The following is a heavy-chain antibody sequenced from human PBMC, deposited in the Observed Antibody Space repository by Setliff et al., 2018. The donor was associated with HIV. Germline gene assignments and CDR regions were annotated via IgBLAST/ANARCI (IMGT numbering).Heavy chain of an antibody. Sequence: SETLSLTCAVSGYSVSSGYYWGWIRQPPGKGLEWIGSFYHSGSTFYNPSLKSRVTISLDTSKNQFSLKLRSVTAADTAVYYCVSGPRITTLRNAFDIWGQGTMVTVSS. CDR2: FYHSGST. CDR3: VSGPRITTLRNAFDI. V-gene: IGHV4-38-2*01. D-gene: IGHD3-3*01. J-gene: IGHJ3*02. CDR1: GYSVSSGYY.